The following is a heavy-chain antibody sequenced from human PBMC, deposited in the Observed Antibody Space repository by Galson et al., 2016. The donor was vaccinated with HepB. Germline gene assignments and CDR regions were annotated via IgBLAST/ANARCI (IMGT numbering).Heavy chain of an antibody. CDR3: AKAGKVFGVVPYGMDY. D-gene: IGHD3-3*01. J-gene: IGHJ6*02. CDR2: ISGSGGST. Sequence: SLRLSCAASRFTFSSYAMSWVRQAPGKGLEWVAVISGSGGSTYYADSVKGRFTISRDNSKNTLYLQMNSLRAEDTAVYYCAKAGKVFGVVPYGMDYWGQGTMVIVSS. V-gene: IGHV3-23*01. CDR1: RFTFSSYA.